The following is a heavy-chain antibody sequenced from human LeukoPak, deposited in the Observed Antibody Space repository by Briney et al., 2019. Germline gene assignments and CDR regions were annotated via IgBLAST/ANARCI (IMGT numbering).Heavy chain of an antibody. V-gene: IGHV3-30-3*01. CDR1: GFTFSSYA. Sequence: GRSLRLSCAASGFTFSSYAMHWVRQAPGKGLEWVAVISYDGSNKYYADSVKGRFTISRDNSKNTLYLQMNSLRAEDTAVYYCASGQGGGYPDDFDYWGQGTLVTVSS. D-gene: IGHD2-15*01. CDR3: ASGQGGGYPDDFDY. J-gene: IGHJ4*02. CDR2: ISYDGSNK.